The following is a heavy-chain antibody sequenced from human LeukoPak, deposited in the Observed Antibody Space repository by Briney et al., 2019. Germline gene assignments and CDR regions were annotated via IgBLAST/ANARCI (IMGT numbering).Heavy chain of an antibody. Sequence: GGSLRLSCAASGFTFSSYAMHWVRQAPGKGLEWVAVISYDGSNKYYADSVKGRFTISRDNSKNTLYLQLNSLRAEDTAVYYCAKDREYNYGHASDNWGQGTLVTVSS. D-gene: IGHD5-18*01. V-gene: IGHV3-30-3*02. CDR3: AKDREYNYGHASDN. J-gene: IGHJ4*02. CDR1: GFTFSSYA. CDR2: ISYDGSNK.